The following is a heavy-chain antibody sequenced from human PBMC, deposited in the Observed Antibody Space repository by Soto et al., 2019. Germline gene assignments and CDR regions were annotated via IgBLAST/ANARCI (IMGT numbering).Heavy chain of an antibody. CDR2: ISSSSSYI. V-gene: IGHV3-21*01. D-gene: IGHD3-10*01. CDR3: ARDGLLWFGELLYNWFDP. J-gene: IGHJ5*02. CDR1: GFTFSSYS. Sequence: GGSLRLSCAASGFTFSSYSMNWVRQAPGKGLEWVSSISSSSSYIYYADSVKGRFTISRDNAKNSLYLQMNSLRAEDTAVYYCARDGLLWFGELLYNWFDPLGQGTLVTVSS.